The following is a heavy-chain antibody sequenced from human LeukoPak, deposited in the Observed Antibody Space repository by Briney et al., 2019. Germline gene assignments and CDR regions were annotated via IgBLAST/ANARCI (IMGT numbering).Heavy chain of an antibody. CDR3: ARESPYSSGWEGYYYYYIDV. CDR1: GFTFSSYE. Sequence: PGGSLRLSCAASGFTFSSYEMNWVRQAPGNGLEWVSYISSIGSTIYYADSVKGRFIISRDNAKNSPYLQMKSLRAEDTAVYYCARESPYSSGWEGYYYYYIDVWGKGTTVTVSS. CDR2: ISSIGSTI. J-gene: IGHJ6*03. D-gene: IGHD3-22*01. V-gene: IGHV3-48*03.